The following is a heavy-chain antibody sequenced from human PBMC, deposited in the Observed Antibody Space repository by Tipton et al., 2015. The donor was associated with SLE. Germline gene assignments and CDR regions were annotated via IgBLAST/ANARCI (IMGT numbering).Heavy chain of an antibody. D-gene: IGHD3-22*01. CDR3: AGSSGYFYWYFDI. Sequence: SLRLSCAASGFTFSSYAMSWVRQAPGKGLEWVSAISGSGGSTYYADSVKGRFTISRDNSKNTLYLQMNSLRAEDTAVYYCAGSSGYFYWYFDIWGRGTLVTVSS. J-gene: IGHJ2*01. CDR1: GFTFSSYA. CDR2: ISGSGGST. V-gene: IGHV3-23*01.